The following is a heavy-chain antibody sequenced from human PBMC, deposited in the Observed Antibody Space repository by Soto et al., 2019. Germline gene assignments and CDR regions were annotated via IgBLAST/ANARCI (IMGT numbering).Heavy chain of an antibody. D-gene: IGHD3-9*01. Sequence: QLQLQESGPGPVKPSETLSLTCSVSDDSINSDKYYWGWIRQPPGKGLEWIGSIYYRGNAYHNPSLQTRVTISLDKSRSQFSLKLNSVTAADSAVYFCARLEGLATISYYFDFWGPGALVTVSS. V-gene: IGHV4-39*01. J-gene: IGHJ4*02. CDR3: ARLEGLATISYYFDF. CDR2: IYYRGNA. CDR1: DDSINSDKYY.